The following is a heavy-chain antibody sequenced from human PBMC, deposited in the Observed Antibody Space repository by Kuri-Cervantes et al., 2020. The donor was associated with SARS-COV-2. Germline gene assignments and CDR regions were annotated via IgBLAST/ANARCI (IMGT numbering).Heavy chain of an antibody. CDR2: IYYSGST. CDR3: ARHLPSTEYYFDY. CDR1: GGSISSSSYY. Sequence: SETLSLTCTVSGGSISSSSYYWGWIRQPPGKGLEWIGYIYYSGSTNYNPSLKSRVTISVDTSKNQFSLKLSSVTAADTAVYYCARHLPSTEYYFDYWGQGNLVHVAS. J-gene: IGHJ4*02. V-gene: IGHV4-61*05. D-gene: IGHD5/OR15-5a*01.